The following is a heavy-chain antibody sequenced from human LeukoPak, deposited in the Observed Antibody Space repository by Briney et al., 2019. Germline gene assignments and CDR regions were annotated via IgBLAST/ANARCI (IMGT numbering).Heavy chain of an antibody. J-gene: IGHJ6*02. CDR3: ARRLPYYGMDV. V-gene: IGHV3-48*03. CDR1: GFTFSSYE. Sequence: PGGSLRLSCAASGFTFSSYEIHWVRQAPGKGLEWVSKIGGIGSIMYADSVKGRFTISTDSAKSSVYLRMNSLRAEDTAVYYCARRLPYYGMDVWGQGTTVTVSS. CDR2: IGGIGSI.